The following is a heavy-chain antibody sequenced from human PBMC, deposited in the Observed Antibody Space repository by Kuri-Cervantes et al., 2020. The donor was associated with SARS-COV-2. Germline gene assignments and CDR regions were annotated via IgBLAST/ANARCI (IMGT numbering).Heavy chain of an antibody. D-gene: IGHD1-26*01. CDR3: ARDHGSAFDI. V-gene: IGHV3-21*01. CDR1: GFTFSSYS. Sequence: GESLKISCAASGFTFSSYSMNWVRQAPGKGLEWVSSISSSSSYIYYADSVKGRFTISRDNSKNTLYLQMNSLRAEDTAVYYCARDHGSAFDIWGQGTMVTVSS. CDR2: ISSSSSYI. J-gene: IGHJ3*02.